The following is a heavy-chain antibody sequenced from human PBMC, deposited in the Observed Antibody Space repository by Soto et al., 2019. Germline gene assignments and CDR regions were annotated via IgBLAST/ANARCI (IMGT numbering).Heavy chain of an antibody. J-gene: IGHJ4*02. D-gene: IGHD6-13*01. V-gene: IGHV3-23*01. Sequence: VQLLESGGGLVQPGGSLRLSCAASGFTFSNYAMSWVRQAPGKGLEWVSAVSGSGGNTYYADSVQGRFTISRDNSKNMLSLQMNSLRAEDTAVYYCAKLNLFVSAAAGRGPFDYWGQGTLGTVSS. CDR3: AKLNLFVSAAAGRGPFDY. CDR2: VSGSGGNT. CDR1: GFTFSNYA.